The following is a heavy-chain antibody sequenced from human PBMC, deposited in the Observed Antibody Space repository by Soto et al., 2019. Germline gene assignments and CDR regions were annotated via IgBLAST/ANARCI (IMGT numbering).Heavy chain of an antibody. CDR1: GYTFTSYD. J-gene: IGHJ4*02. V-gene: IGHV1-3*01. Sequence: GTSVKVSCKASGYTFTSYDIDWVRRAPGQRLEWMGWINAGNGNTKYSQKFQGRVTFTRDTSASTAYMELSSLRSDDTAVYYCARSIVVVTALDYWGQGTLVTVSS. CDR3: ARSIVVVTALDY. D-gene: IGHD2-21*02. CDR2: INAGNGNT.